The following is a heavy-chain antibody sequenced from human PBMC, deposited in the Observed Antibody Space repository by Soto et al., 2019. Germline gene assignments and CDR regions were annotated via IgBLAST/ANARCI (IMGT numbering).Heavy chain of an antibody. CDR2: ISGSGGST. CDR1: GFTFISYA. CDR3: AKERQLEIRKFEY. V-gene: IGHV3-23*01. D-gene: IGHD6-6*01. J-gene: IGHJ4*02. Sequence: TGGSLILSCAASGFTFISYAMSWVRQAPGKGLEWVSAISGSGGSTYYADSVRGRFTISRDNSKNTLYLQMNSLRAEDTAAYYCAKERQLEIRKFEYWGQGTLVTVSS.